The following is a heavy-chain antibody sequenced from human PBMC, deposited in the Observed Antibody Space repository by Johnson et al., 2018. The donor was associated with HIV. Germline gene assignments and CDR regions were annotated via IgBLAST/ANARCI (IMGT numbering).Heavy chain of an antibody. D-gene: IGHD2-21*01. CDR3: ARDELCRMYALTALDI. J-gene: IGHJ3*02. CDR2: IKEDGSEK. V-gene: IGHV3-7*05. CDR1: GFSIRNFW. Sequence: VQLVESGGGLVQPGGSLRLSCAVSGFSIRNFWMTWVRQAPGKGLEWVANIKEDGSEKNYVDSVKGRFTISRDNAKNSLYLQINSLRAEDTAKYYCARDELCRMYALTALDIWGQGTMVIVSS.